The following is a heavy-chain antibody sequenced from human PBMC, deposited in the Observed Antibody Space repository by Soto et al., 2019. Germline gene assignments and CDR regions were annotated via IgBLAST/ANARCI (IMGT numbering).Heavy chain of an antibody. D-gene: IGHD3-16*02. V-gene: IGHV4-4*07. CDR3: GRAPTYVWGSYRHEMGWFDP. J-gene: IGHJ5*02. CDR1: GGSINSYY. Sequence: QVQLQESGPGLVKPSETLSLICTVSGGSINSYYWNWIRQPAGKGLEWIGRIDTSGNTNYNPSLKSRVTMSVDTSKNHFSLKMTSVTAADTAIYFCGRAPTYVWGSYRHEMGWFDPWGQGILVTVSS. CDR2: IDTSGNT.